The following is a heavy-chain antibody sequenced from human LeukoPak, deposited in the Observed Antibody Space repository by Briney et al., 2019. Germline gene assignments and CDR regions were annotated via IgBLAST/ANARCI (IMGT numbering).Heavy chain of an antibody. J-gene: IGHJ4*02. Sequence: PGGSLRLSCVASGITFSNYWMSWVRQAPGKGVEWVANINQDSSEKYYVDSVKGRFTISRDNAKNSLYVQLNTLRPEDTAVYYCVQGWRDNWGQGTLVTVSS. CDR2: INQDSSEK. V-gene: IGHV3-7*01. CDR3: VQGWRDN. D-gene: IGHD2-15*01. CDR1: GITFSNYW.